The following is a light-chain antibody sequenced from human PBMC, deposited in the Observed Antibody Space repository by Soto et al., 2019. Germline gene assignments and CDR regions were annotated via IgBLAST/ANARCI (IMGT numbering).Light chain of an antibody. CDR2: DVS. J-gene: IGLJ2*01. V-gene: IGLV2-14*01. CDR1: SSDVGGYNY. Sequence: QSALTQPASVSGSPGQSITISCTGTSSDVGGYNYVSWYQQHPGKAPKLMIYDVSNRPSGVSNRFSGSKSGNTVSLTISGLQPDDQADHDCISYTSSSTLPVFGGGTKVTVL. CDR3: ISYTSSSTLPV.